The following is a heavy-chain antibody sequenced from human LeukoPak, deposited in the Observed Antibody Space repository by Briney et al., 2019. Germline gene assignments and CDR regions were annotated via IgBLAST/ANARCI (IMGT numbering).Heavy chain of an antibody. Sequence: GGSLRLSRTASGFTLSSHWMHWVRQVPGKGLLWISHIDTYGSRLRYADSVKGRFTISRDNAKNTPYLQMDSLRVEDTAVYYCARDGCTGGSCYSDNGLHWFDPWGQGTLVTVSS. V-gene: IGHV3-74*01. CDR1: GFTLSSHW. CDR2: IDTYGSRL. J-gene: IGHJ5*02. D-gene: IGHD2-15*01. CDR3: ARDGCTGGSCYSDNGLHWFDP.